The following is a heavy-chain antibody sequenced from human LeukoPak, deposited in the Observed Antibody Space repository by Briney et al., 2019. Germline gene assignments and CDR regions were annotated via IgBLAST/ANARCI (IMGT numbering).Heavy chain of an antibody. V-gene: IGHV1-3*01. Sequence: ASVKVSCKASGYTFTSYAMHWVRQAPGQRLGWMGWINAGNGNTKYSQKFQGRVTITRDTSASTAYMELSSLRSEDTAVYYCARDRQYPFGFDYWGQGTLVTVSS. D-gene: IGHD3-10*01. J-gene: IGHJ4*02. CDR1: GYTFTSYA. CDR2: INAGNGNT. CDR3: ARDRQYPFGFDY.